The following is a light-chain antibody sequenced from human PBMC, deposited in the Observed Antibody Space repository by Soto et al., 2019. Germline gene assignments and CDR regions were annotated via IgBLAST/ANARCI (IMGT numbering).Light chain of an antibody. V-gene: IGLV1-47*02. CDR3: AAWDDSLNGRV. Sequence: SVLTQPPSASATPGQRVTISCSGSSSNIGSRHVFWYQQLPGTAPKLLIYSNNQRPSGVPDRFSGSKSGTSASLAISGLRSEDEADYYCAAWDDSLNGRVFGGGTKLTVL. CDR2: SNN. CDR1: SSNIGSRH. J-gene: IGLJ3*02.